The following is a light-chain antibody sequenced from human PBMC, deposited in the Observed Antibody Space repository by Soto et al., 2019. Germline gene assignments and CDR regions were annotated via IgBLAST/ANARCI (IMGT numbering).Light chain of an antibody. CDR2: EVS. CDR3: TSYTVFTTVL. CDR1: NSDIGGFPY. Sequence: QSVLTQPASVSGSPGQSITISCTGTNSDIGGFPYVSWYQQQPGKAPKLMIYEVSNRPSGVSNRFSGSKSGNTASLTISGLQAEDEADYYCTSYTVFTTVLFGGGTKLTVL. V-gene: IGLV2-14*01. J-gene: IGLJ2*01.